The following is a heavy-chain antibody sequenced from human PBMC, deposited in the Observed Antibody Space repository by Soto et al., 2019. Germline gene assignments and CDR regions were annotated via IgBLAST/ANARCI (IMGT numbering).Heavy chain of an antibody. V-gene: IGHV3-33*01. CDR2: IWYDGSNK. J-gene: IGHJ2*01. Sequence: QVQLVESGGGVVQPGRSLRLSCAASGFTFSSYGMHWVRQAPGKGLEWVAVIWYDGSNKYYADSVKGRFTISRDNSKNTLYLQMNSLRAEDTAVYYCARDAGSPHWYFDLWGRGTLVTVSS. CDR1: GFTFSSYG. D-gene: IGHD2-15*01. CDR3: ARDAGSPHWYFDL.